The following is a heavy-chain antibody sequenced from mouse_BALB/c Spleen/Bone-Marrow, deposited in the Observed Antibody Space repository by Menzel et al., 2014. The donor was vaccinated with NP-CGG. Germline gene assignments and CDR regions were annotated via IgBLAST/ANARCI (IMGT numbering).Heavy chain of an antibody. Sequence: VQLVESGPGLVAPSQSLSITCTVSGFSLTDYGVSWIRQPPGKGLEWLGVIWGGGSTYYNSALKSRLSISKDNSNSQVFLKMNRLQAVDAAMYYCGKLGRSYYYFDVWGAGTTVTVSS. CDR3: GKLGRSYYYFDV. D-gene: IGHD1-1*01. CDR2: IWGGGST. V-gene: IGHV2-6-5*01. CDR1: GFSLTDYG. J-gene: IGHJ1*01.